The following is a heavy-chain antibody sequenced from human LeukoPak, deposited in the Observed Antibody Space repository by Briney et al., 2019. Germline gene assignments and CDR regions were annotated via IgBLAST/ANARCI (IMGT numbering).Heavy chain of an antibody. D-gene: IGHD3-22*01. V-gene: IGHV1-18*01. CDR2: ISAYNGNT. Sequence: ASVKVSCKASGYTFTSYGISWVRQAPGQGLEWMGWISAYNGNTNYAQKLQGRVTMTTDTSTSTAHMELRSLRSDDTAVYYCARETYYYDSSGSTEDYWGQGTLVTVSS. CDR3: ARETYYYDSSGSTEDY. J-gene: IGHJ4*02. CDR1: GYTFTSYG.